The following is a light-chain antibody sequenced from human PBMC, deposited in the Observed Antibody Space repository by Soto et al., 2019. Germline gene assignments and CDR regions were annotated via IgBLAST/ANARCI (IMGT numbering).Light chain of an antibody. CDR1: SSNIGAGYD. J-gene: IGLJ3*02. Sequence: QSVLTQPPSVSGAPGQRVTISCTGSSSNIGAGYDVHWFQQLLGTAPKLLIYGNSNRPSGVPDRFSGSKSGTSASLAITGLEAEDEADFYCQSYDRSLSGLVFGGGTKLPS. CDR3: QSYDRSLSGLV. CDR2: GNS. V-gene: IGLV1-40*01.